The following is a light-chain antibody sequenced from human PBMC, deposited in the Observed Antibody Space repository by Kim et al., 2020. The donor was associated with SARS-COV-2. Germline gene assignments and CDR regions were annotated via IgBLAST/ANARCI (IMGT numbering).Light chain of an antibody. CDR3: TSYTTRSTHV. CDR2: DVT. CDR1: SSDIGSYNF. V-gene: IGLV2-14*03. Sequence: QSALTQPASVSGSPGQSITISCTGTSSDIGSYNFVSWYQQYPGKAPNVMIYDVTKRPSGVSNRFSGSKSGNTASLTISGLQAEDEADYYCTSYTTRSTHVFGTGTKVTVL. J-gene: IGLJ1*01.